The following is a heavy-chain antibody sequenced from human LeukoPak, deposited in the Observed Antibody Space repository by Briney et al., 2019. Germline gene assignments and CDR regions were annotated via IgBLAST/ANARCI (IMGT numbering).Heavy chain of an antibody. J-gene: IGHJ4*02. CDR2: ISWNSGKT. CDR3: ASAHYGDYAGFANLNF. Sequence: GGSLRLSCEASGITFDDYAMCWVRQAPGKGLEWVAGISWNSGKTGYVDSVKGRFTISRDNAKNSLFLQMNSLRAEDTAVYYCASAHYGDYAGFANLNFWGQGTLVTVSS. D-gene: IGHD4-17*01. V-gene: IGHV3-9*01. CDR1: GITFDDYA.